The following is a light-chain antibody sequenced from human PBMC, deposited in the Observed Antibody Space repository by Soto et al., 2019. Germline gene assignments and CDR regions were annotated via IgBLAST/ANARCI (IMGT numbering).Light chain of an antibody. J-gene: IGLJ2*01. CDR1: SSDVGGYKY. CDR3: SSHAGSNSLL. V-gene: IGLV2-8*01. CDR2: EVT. Sequence: QSALTQPPSASGSPGQSVTISCTGTSSDVGGYKYVSWYQQHPGKAPKLMIYEVTQRPSGVPDRFSGSKSGNTASLTVSGLHAEDEADYYCSSHAGSNSLLFGGGTKLTVL.